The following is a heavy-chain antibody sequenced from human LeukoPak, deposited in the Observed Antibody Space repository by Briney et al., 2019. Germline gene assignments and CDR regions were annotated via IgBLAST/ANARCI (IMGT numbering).Heavy chain of an antibody. J-gene: IGHJ4*02. CDR1: GYTFRSYS. CDR3: ARDSGWELQQFYFDH. Sequence: ASVRVSCKASGYTFRSYSISWVRQAPGRGLEWMGWISPSNGNTNYAQKLQDRVTMTTDTSTRTVYMELRSLRSDDTAVYYCARDSGWELQQFYFDHWGQGTLVTVSS. V-gene: IGHV1-18*04. CDR2: ISPSNGNT. D-gene: IGHD1-26*01.